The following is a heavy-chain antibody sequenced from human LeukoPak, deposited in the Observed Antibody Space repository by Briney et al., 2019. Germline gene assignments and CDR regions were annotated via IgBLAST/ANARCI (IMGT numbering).Heavy chain of an antibody. CDR3: ARVRSGSHLGAS. V-gene: IGHV4-61*02. Sequence: PSETLSLTCTVSGGSISIGSYYWNWIRQPAGKGLEWIGRIYASGSTNYNPSLKSRVTMSVDTSKNQFSLKLNSVTAADTALYYCARVRSGSHLGASSGHGTLVTLSP. CDR1: GGSISIGSYY. J-gene: IGHJ5*01. D-gene: IGHD1-26*01. CDR2: IYASGST.